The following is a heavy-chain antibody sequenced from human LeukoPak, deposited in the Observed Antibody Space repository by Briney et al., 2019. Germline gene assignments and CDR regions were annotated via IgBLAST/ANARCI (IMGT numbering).Heavy chain of an antibody. D-gene: IGHD6-6*01. Sequence: SETLSLTCAVYGGSFSGYYWSWIRQPPGKGLEWIGEINHSGSTNYNPSLKNRVTISVDTSKNQFSLKLSSVTAADTAVYYCAREAIAARGDFDYWGQGTLVTVSS. CDR1: GGSFSGYY. CDR3: AREAIAARGDFDY. V-gene: IGHV4-34*01. CDR2: INHSGST. J-gene: IGHJ4*02.